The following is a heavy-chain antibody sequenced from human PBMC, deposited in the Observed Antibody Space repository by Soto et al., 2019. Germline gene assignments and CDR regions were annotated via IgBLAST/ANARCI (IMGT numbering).Heavy chain of an antibody. D-gene: IGHD2-2*01. CDR2: ISSSSSYI. CDR3: ARDLLYGYCSSTSCYEEGVGGYYMDV. Sequence: GGSLRLSCAASGFTFSSYSMNWVRQAPGKGLEWVSSISSSSSYIYYADSVKGRFTISRDNAKNSLYLQMNSLRAEDTAVYYCARDLLYGYCSSTSCYEEGVGGYYMDVWGKGTTVTVSS. CDR1: GFTFSSYS. V-gene: IGHV3-21*01. J-gene: IGHJ6*03.